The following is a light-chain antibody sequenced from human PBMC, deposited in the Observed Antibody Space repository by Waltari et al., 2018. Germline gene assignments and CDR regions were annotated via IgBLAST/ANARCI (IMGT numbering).Light chain of an antibody. J-gene: IGLJ3*02. V-gene: IGLV2-14*01. CDR1: SSTAGAYNY. CDR3: TSCTTSATWV. CDR2: GVT. Sequence: QSALTQPASVSGSPGQSIPISSTATSSTAGAYNYVSWYQHHPGKAPKPVSYGVTNRPSGVSNRFSGSKSGNTASLTISGLQAEDEADYHCTSCTTSATWVFGGGTKLTVL.